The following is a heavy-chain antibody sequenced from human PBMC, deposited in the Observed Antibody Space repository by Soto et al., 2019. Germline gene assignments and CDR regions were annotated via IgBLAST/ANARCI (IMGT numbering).Heavy chain of an antibody. CDR1: GFTFSSYA. CDR3: ARGGLRFLEWLASGMDV. J-gene: IGHJ6*02. CDR2: ISYDGSNK. Sequence: QVQLVESGGGVVQPGRSLRLSCAASGFTFSSYAMHWVRQAPGKGLEWVAVISYDGSNKYYADSVKGRFTISRDNSKNALYLQMNSLRAEDTAVYYCARGGLRFLEWLASGMDVWGQGTTVTVSS. D-gene: IGHD3-3*01. V-gene: IGHV3-30-3*01.